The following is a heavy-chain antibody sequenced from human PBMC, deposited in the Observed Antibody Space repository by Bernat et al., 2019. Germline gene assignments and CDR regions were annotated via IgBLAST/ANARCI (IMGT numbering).Heavy chain of an antibody. V-gene: IGHV3-7*03. CDR1: GFTFSSYW. CDR3: ARQRMGPAAAKYYFDY. CDR2: IKQDGSEK. Sequence: EVQLLESGGGLVQPGGSLRLSCAASGFTFSSYWMNWVRQAPGKGLEWVANIKQDGSEKYYLDSVKGRFTISRDNAKNSLCLQMNSLRAEDTAVYYCARQRMGPAAAKYYFDYWGQGTLVTVSS. D-gene: IGHD6-13*01. J-gene: IGHJ4*02.